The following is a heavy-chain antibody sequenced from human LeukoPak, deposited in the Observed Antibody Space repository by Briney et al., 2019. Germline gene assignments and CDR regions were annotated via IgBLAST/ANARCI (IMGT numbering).Heavy chain of an antibody. J-gene: IGHJ4*02. D-gene: IGHD6-13*01. CDR2: ISGSGGTT. CDR1: GFTFNNYA. CDR3: AKDPKYSNNWYYFDY. V-gene: IGHV3-23*01. Sequence: GGSLRLSCAASGFTFNNYAMSWVRQAPGKGLEWVSVISGSGGTTYYADSVKGRFTISRDNSKNTLYLQMNSLRAEDTAIYYRAKDPKYSNNWYYFDYWGQGTLVTVSS.